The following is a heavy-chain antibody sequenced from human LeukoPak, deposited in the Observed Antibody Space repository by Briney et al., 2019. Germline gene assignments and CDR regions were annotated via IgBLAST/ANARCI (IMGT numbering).Heavy chain of an antibody. D-gene: IGHD4-23*01. CDR2: ISAYNGNT. V-gene: IGHV1-18*04. CDR3: AREAGSTPDYYYGMDV. J-gene: IGHJ6*02. CDR1: GYTFTSYG. Sequence: ASVKVSCKASGYTFTSYGISWVRQAPGQGLEWMGWISAYNGNTNYAQKLQGRVTMTTDTSTSTAYMELRSLRSDDTAVYYCAREAGSTPDYYYGMDVWGQGTTVTVFS.